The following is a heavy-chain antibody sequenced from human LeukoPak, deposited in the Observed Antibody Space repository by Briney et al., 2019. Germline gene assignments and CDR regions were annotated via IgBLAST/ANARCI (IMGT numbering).Heavy chain of an antibody. CDR1: AFTFSSYW. CDR2: IKEDGSER. J-gene: IGHJ5*02. Sequence: GGSLRLSCAASAFTFSSYWMSWVREAPGKGVEWVANIKEDGSERYYVDSVKGRFTISRDNAKNTLYLQMNSLRAGDTAVYYCARESGIAAALDLWGQGTLVTVSS. CDR3: ARESGIAAALDL. V-gene: IGHV3-7*01. D-gene: IGHD6-13*01.